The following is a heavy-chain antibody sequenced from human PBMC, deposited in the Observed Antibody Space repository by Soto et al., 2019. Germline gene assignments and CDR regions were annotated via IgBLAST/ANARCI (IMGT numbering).Heavy chain of an antibody. CDR3: ARDRVPYYFDY. V-gene: IGHV3-48*04. D-gene: IGHD1-1*01. J-gene: IGHJ4*02. CDR2: ISSSSSTI. CDR1: GFTFSSYS. Sequence: GSLRLSCAASGFTFSSYSMNWVRQAPGKGLEWVSYISSSSSTIYYADSVKGRFTISRDNAKNSLYLQMNSLRAEDTAVYYCARDRVPYYFDYWGQGTLVTVSS.